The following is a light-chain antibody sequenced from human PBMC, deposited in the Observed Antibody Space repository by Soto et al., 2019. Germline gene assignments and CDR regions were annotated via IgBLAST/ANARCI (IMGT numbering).Light chain of an antibody. J-gene: IGKJ3*01. Sequence: EIVMTQSPATLSVSPGGRATLSCRASQSISDTLAWYQQKPGQAPRLLIYGASSRATGIPDRFSGSGSGTDFTLTISRLEPEDFAVYYCQQYGSSPPFTFGPGTKVDI. V-gene: IGKV3-20*01. CDR2: GAS. CDR3: QQYGSSPPFT. CDR1: QSISDT.